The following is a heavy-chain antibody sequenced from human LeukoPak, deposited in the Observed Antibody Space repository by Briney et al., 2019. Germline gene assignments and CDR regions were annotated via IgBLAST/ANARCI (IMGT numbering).Heavy chain of an antibody. CDR1: GYTFTSYD. CDR3: AREGWNYGYYYYGMDV. Sequence: ASVKVSCKASGYTFTSYDINWVRQAPGQGLEWMGWINPNSGGTNYAQKFQGRVTMTRDTSISTAYMELSRLRSDDTAVYYCAREGWNYGYYYYGMDVWGQGTTVTVSS. V-gene: IGHV1-2*02. D-gene: IGHD1-7*01. CDR2: INPNSGGT. J-gene: IGHJ6*02.